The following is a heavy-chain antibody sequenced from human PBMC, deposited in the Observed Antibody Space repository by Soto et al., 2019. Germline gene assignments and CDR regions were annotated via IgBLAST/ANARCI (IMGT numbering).Heavy chain of an antibody. Sequence: ASVKVSCKASGYTFTGYYMHWVRQAPGQGLEWMGWNNPNSGGTNYARKFQGRVTVTSDTSISTAYMELGRLTFDDTAVYYCARDPLTYSSSPGYWGQGTLVTVSS. CDR3: ARDPLTYSSSPGY. V-gene: IGHV1-2*02. J-gene: IGHJ4*02. D-gene: IGHD6-6*01. CDR2: NNPNSGGT. CDR1: GYTFTGYY.